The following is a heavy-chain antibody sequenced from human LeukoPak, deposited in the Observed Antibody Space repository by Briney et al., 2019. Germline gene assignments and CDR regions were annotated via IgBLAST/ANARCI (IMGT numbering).Heavy chain of an antibody. J-gene: IGHJ4*02. D-gene: IGHD3-22*01. CDR1: GFTFENYA. CDR2: ISSGGST. V-gene: IGHV3-23*01. CDR3: ARERDRLYYDTSGYFDC. Sequence: GGSLRLSCLASGFTFENYALSWVRHAPGKGLEWVSDISSGGSTYYADTVRGRFTITKDSTTSTLYLQMDSLRVEDSAVYYCARERDRLYYDTSGYFDCWGQGILVTVSS.